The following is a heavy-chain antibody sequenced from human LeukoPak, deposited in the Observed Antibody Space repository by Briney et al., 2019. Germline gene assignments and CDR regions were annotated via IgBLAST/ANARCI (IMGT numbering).Heavy chain of an antibody. CDR3: ARVRGDFWSGYYHGFDAFDI. V-gene: IGHV3-30-3*01. J-gene: IGHJ3*02. D-gene: IGHD3-3*01. Sequence: GGSLRLSCAASGFTFSSYAMHWVRQAPGKGLEWVAVISYDGSNKYYADSVKGRFTISRDNSKKTLYLQMNSLRAEDTAVYYCARVRGDFWSGYYHGFDAFDIWGQGTMVTVSS. CDR1: GFTFSSYA. CDR2: ISYDGSNK.